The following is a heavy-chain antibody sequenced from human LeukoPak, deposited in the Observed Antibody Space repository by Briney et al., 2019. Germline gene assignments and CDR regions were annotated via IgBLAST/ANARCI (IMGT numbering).Heavy chain of an antibody. CDR3: ARGATILLYDAFDI. Sequence: GGSLRLSCAASGFTFSSYWMSWVHQAPGKGLEWVANIKQDGSEKYYVDSVKGRFTISRDNAKNSLYLQMNSLRAEDTAVYYCARGATILLYDAFDIWGQGTMVTVSS. CDR2: IKQDGSEK. CDR1: GFTFSSYW. V-gene: IGHV3-7*01. D-gene: IGHD3-10*01. J-gene: IGHJ3*02.